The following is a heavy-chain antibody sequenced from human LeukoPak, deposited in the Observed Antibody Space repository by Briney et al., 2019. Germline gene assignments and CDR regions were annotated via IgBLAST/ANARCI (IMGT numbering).Heavy chain of an antibody. CDR3: ARLYYYDSSGYLY. Sequence: GGSLRLSCAASGFTFSSYWMSWVRQAPGKGLEWVANINQDGSEKCYVDSVQGRFTISRDNAKNSLYLQMNSLRAEDTAVYYCARLYYYDSSGYLYWGQGTLVTVSS. V-gene: IGHV3-7*01. CDR1: GFTFSSYW. J-gene: IGHJ4*02. CDR2: INQDGSEK. D-gene: IGHD3-22*01.